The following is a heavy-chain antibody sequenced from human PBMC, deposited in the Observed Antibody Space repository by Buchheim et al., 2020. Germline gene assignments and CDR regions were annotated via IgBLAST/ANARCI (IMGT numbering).Heavy chain of an antibody. CDR1: GGSISTDHY. J-gene: IGHJ4*02. V-gene: IGHV4-4*02. CDR2: IKYNQRA. CDR3: VRNFDF. Sequence: QVQLQESGPGLVAPSGTLTLTCGVSGGSISTDHYWSWVRQPPGKGLEWIGDIKYNQRANYNPSLRSRVTISVDKSSNQLSLNLNSVTAADTAVYYCVRNFDFWGQGAL.